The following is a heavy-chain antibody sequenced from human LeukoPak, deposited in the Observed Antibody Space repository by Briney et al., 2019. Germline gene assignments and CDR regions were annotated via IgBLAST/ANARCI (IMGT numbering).Heavy chain of an antibody. V-gene: IGHV3-23*01. CDR1: GFTFSSYA. D-gene: IGHD3-9*01. Sequence: GGSLRLSCAASGFTFSSYATSWVRRAPGRGLEWVTAIGGSGSSTYYADSVKGRFSISRDNSKNTLYLQMNSLRAEDTAVYYCARVSYYDILSPSYYFDCWGQGTLVTVSS. CDR3: ARVSYYDILSPSYYFDC. J-gene: IGHJ4*02. CDR2: IGGSGSST.